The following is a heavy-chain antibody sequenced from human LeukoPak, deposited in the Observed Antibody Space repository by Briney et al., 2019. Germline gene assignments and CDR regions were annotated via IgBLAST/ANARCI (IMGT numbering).Heavy chain of an antibody. J-gene: IGHJ4*02. Sequence: GGSLRLSCAASGFTFDNYTMHWVRQAPGKGLEWVSLISWDGGSTYYADSEKGRFTISRDNSKNSLYLQMNSLRTEDTALYYCAKDDGSSGYPYYCDYWGQGTLVTVSS. CDR3: AKDDGSSGYPYYCDY. D-gene: IGHD3-22*01. CDR1: GFTFDNYT. V-gene: IGHV3-43*01. CDR2: ISWDGGST.